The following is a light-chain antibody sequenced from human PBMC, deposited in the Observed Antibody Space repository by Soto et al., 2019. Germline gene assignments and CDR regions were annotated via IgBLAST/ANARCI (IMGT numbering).Light chain of an antibody. J-gene: IGKJ4*01. CDR1: HSVSSR. CDR3: QHYTNWPLT. CDR2: GAS. Sequence: EIVMTQSPATLSVSPGERATLSCRASHSVSSRLAWYQQKPGQAPRLLIYGASTRATGLPARFSGSGSGTEFTLNISRLQSEDFAVYYCQHYTNWPLTFGGGTKVEIK. V-gene: IGKV3-15*01.